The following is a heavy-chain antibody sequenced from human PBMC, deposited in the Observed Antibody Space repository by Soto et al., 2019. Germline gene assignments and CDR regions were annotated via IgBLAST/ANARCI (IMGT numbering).Heavy chain of an antibody. CDR1: GGSISRGGYY. D-gene: IGHD4-17*01. Sequence: SSETLSLTCTVSGGSISRGGYYWSWIRPHPGKGLDWIGYIYYSGSTYYNPSLKSRVTISVDTSKNQFSLKLSSVTAADTAVYYCASSSQPTVSTFDYWGQPTLVTVSS. CDR2: IYYSGST. CDR3: ASSSQPTVSTFDY. V-gene: IGHV4-31*03. J-gene: IGHJ4*02.